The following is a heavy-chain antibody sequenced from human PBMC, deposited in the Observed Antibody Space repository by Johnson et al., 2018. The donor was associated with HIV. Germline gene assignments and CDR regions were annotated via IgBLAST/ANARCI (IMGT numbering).Heavy chain of an antibody. J-gene: IGHJ3*02. CDR1: GFTFSNAW. V-gene: IGHV3-11*01. Sequence: VQLVESGGGLVKPGGSLRLSCAASGFTFSNAWMSWVRQAPGKGLEWVSYISSSGSTIYYADSVKGRFTISRDNAKNPLYLQMNGLRAEDTALYYCARVYGPGDLGPFDIWGQGTMVTVS. CDR3: ARVYGPGDLGPFDI. D-gene: IGHD7-27*01. CDR2: ISSSGSTI.